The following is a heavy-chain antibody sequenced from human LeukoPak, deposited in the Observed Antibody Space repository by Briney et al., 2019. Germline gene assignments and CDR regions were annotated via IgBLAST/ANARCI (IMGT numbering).Heavy chain of an antibody. Sequence: ASVKVSCKASGGTFSSYAISWVRQAPGQGLGWMGGIIPIFGTANYAQKFQGRVTITADESTSTAYMELSSLRSEDTAVYYCASHYGDYSNWFDPWGQGTLVTVSS. CDR2: IIPIFGTA. CDR3: ASHYGDYSNWFDP. J-gene: IGHJ5*02. D-gene: IGHD4-17*01. V-gene: IGHV1-69*13. CDR1: GGTFSSYA.